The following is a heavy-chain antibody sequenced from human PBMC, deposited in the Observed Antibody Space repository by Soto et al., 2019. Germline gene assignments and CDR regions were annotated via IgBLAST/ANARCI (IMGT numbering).Heavy chain of an antibody. Sequence: PSETLSLTCTVSGDSVTSVSDYWSWIRQPPGKGLEWIGYIYYSGSTYYNPSLKSRVTISVDTSKNQFSLELSSVTAADTAVYYCARHIGAGSSWPYYYYYGMDVWGQGTTVTVSS. D-gene: IGHD6-13*01. V-gene: IGHV4-39*01. CDR2: IYYSGST. CDR3: ARHIGAGSSWPYYYYYGMDV. CDR1: GDSVTSVSDY. J-gene: IGHJ6*02.